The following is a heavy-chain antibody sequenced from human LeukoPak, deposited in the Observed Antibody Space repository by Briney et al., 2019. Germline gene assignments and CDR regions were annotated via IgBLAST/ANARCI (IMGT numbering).Heavy chain of an antibody. V-gene: IGHV3-23*01. D-gene: IGHD6-13*01. Sequence: GGSLRLSCAASGFTFSSYAMSWVRQAPGKGLEWVSAISGSGGSTYYADSVKGRFTISRDNSKNTLYLQMNSLRAEDTALYHCARWVAAAGSDYWGQGTLVTVSS. CDR2: ISGSGGST. CDR1: GFTFSSYA. CDR3: ARWVAAAGSDY. J-gene: IGHJ4*02.